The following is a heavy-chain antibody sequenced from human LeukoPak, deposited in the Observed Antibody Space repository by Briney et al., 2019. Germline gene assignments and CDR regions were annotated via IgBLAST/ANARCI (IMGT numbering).Heavy chain of an antibody. J-gene: IGHJ3*02. D-gene: IGHD3-22*01. V-gene: IGHV3-48*04. CDR2: ISSTGGTI. Sequence: GGSLRLSCAASGFTFSTNSMNWVRQAPGKGLEWVSYISSTGGTIYYADSMKGRFTISRDNARNSLYLQMNSLRVEDTAVYYCARDVDYYDRGGDAFDIWGQGTMVTVSS. CDR1: GFTFSTNS. CDR3: ARDVDYYDRGGDAFDI.